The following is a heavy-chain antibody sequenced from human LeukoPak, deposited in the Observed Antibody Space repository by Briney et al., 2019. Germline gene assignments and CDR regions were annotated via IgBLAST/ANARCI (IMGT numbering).Heavy chain of an antibody. CDR3: ARVPNYYDRSGYSPGSYYYYYMDV. CDR2: IYSSGST. V-gene: IGHV4-61*05. CDR1: GGSISSSSYY. J-gene: IGHJ6*03. D-gene: IGHD3-22*01. Sequence: SETLSLTCTVSGGSISSSSYYWGWIRQPPGKGLEWIGCIYSSGSTSYNPSLKSRINILIDTSRSQFSLELSSVTAADTAVYYCARVPNYYDRSGYSPGSYYYYYMDVWGKGTRVTVSS.